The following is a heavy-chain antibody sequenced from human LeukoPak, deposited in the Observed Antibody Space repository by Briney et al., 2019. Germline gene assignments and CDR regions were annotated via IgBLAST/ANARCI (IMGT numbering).Heavy chain of an antibody. J-gene: IGHJ6*03. Sequence: SETLSLTCTVSGGSISSSSYYWSWIRQPPGKGLEWIGEINHSGSTNYNPSLKSRVTISVDTSKNQFSLKLSSVTAADTAVYYCARPIAARKRYYYMDVWGKGTTVTVSS. CDR3: ARPIAARKRYYYMDV. CDR2: INHSGST. CDR1: GGSISSSSYY. V-gene: IGHV4-39*07. D-gene: IGHD6-6*01.